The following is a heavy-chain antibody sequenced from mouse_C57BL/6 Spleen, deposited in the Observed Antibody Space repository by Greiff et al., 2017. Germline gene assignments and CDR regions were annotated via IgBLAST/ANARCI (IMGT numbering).Heavy chain of an antibody. D-gene: IGHD2-1*01. V-gene: IGHV3-6*01. CDR2: ISYDGSN. CDR3: ARKSTTAMDD. Sequence: EVQLQESGPGLVKPSQSLSLTCSVTGYSITSGYYWNWIRQFPGNKLEWMGYISYDGSNNYNPSLKNRISITRDTSKNQFFLKLNSVTTEDTATYYCARKSTTAMDDWGQGASVTVSS. CDR1: GYSITSGYY. J-gene: IGHJ4*01.